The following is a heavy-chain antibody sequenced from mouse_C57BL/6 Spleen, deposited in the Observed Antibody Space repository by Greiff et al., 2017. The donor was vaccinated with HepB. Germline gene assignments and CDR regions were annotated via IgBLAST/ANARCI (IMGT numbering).Heavy chain of an antibody. J-gene: IGHJ3*01. CDR3: TRDEDFSFAY. Sequence: EVQRVESGEGLVKPGGSLKLSCAASGFTFSSYAMSWVRQTPEKRLEWVAYISSGGDYIYYADTVKGRFTISRDNARNTLYLQMSSLKSEDTAMYYCTRDEDFSFAYWGQGTLVTVSA. CDR2: ISSGGDYI. CDR1: GFTFSSYA. V-gene: IGHV5-9-1*02.